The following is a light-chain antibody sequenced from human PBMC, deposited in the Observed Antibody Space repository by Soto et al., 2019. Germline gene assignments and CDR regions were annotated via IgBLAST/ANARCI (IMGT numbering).Light chain of an antibody. CDR1: QTISSW. CDR2: KAS. V-gene: IGKV1-5*03. Sequence: DMQGKHVHSARRRTVEDRVTITCRASQTISSWLAWYQQKPGKAPKLLIYKASTLKSGVPSRFSGSGSGTEFTLTISSLQPDHFATYSCQHYNSYSEAFGQGTKVDIK. CDR3: QHYNSYSEA. J-gene: IGKJ1*01.